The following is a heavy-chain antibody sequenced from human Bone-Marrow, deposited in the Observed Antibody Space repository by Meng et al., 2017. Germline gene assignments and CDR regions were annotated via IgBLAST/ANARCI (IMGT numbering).Heavy chain of an antibody. CDR1: GFTFSDYY. CDR3: ARVHPTVRDFDY. Sequence: GESLKISCAASGFTFSDYYMSWIRQAPGKGLEWVSYISSSGSTIYYADSVKGRFTISRDNAKNSLYLQMNSLRAEDTAVYYCARVHPTVRDFDYWGQGTLVTVSS. J-gene: IGHJ4*02. V-gene: IGHV3-11*04. D-gene: IGHD4-17*01. CDR2: ISSSGSTI.